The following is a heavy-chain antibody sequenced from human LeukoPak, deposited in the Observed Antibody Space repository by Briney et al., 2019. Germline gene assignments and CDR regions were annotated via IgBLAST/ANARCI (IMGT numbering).Heavy chain of an antibody. D-gene: IGHD4-23*01. Sequence: SETLSLTCTVSGGSISSCYWSWIRQPPGKGLEWIGVIYYSGSTNYNPSLKSRVTISVDTSKNQFSLKLSSVTGADTAVYYCARPSLDYGGIDAFDFWGEGTLVTVSS. CDR1: GGSISSCY. CDR3: ARPSLDYGGIDAFDF. CDR2: IYYSGST. V-gene: IGHV4-59*08. J-gene: IGHJ3*01.